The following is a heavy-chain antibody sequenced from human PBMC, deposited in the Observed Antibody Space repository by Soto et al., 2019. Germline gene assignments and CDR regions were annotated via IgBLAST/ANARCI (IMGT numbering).Heavy chain of an antibody. CDR2: MDPNSGNT. D-gene: IGHD3-22*01. CDR3: ARGRAHYYDSSGPEYFQH. J-gene: IGHJ1*01. Sequence: ASVKVSCKASGYTFTSYDINWVRQATGQGLEWMGWMDPNSGNTGYAQKFQGRVTMTRNTSISTAYMELSSLRSEDTAVYYCARGRAHYYDSSGPEYFQHWGQGTLVTVS. V-gene: IGHV1-8*01. CDR1: GYTFTSYD.